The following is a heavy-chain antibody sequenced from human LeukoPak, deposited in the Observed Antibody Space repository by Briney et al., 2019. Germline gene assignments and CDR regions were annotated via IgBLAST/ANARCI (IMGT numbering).Heavy chain of an antibody. V-gene: IGHV3-53*01. Sequence: GGSPRLSCAASGFTVSSSYMTWVRQAPGKGPEWVSVIYSGGSTYYADSVKGRFTISRDNSKNTLYLQMNSLRADDTAVYYCARILGGIDYWGQGTLDTVSS. CDR3: ARILGGIDY. CDR1: GFTVSSSY. D-gene: IGHD3-10*01. J-gene: IGHJ4*02. CDR2: IYSGGST.